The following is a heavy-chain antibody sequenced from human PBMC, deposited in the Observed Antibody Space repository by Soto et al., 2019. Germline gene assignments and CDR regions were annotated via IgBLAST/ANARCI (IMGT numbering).Heavy chain of an antibody. D-gene: IGHD6-13*01. Sequence: AGSLRFSCAASGFTFRSFTMNWVRQAPGKGLEWVSTISSNSAYIYYTDALRGRFTISRDNAKNSLHLQMNSLRAEDTAVYYCTRDASRDSSARGWFDPWGPGTLVTVSS. CDR1: GFTFRSFT. CDR3: TRDASRDSSARGWFDP. J-gene: IGHJ5*02. CDR2: ISSNSAYI. V-gene: IGHV3-21*01.